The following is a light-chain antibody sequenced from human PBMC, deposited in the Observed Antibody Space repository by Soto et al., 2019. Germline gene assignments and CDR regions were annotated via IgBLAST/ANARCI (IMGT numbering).Light chain of an antibody. CDR2: SAS. CDR3: QQYYDWPIN. Sequence: EIVLTQSPATLSVSPGERATLSCRASQSISSLLAWYQQKPGQAPRLLIYSASTRATGIPARFSGSGSGADFTLTISSLQSEDFAVYYCQQYYDWPINFGQGTRLEIK. CDR1: QSISSL. J-gene: IGKJ5*01. V-gene: IGKV3-15*01.